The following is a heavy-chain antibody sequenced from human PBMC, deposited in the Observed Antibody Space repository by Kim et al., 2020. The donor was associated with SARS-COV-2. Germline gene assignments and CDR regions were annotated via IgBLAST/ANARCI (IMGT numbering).Heavy chain of an antibody. D-gene: IGHD4-17*01. CDR1: GFKFDKYG. CDR2: IWYDGSSE. Sequence: GGSLRLSCTASGFKFDKYGMHWIRQAPGKGLEWVAMIWYDGSSEFYADSVKGRFTISRDISKNTLYLQMNRLRAEDTAVYYCARDQPAMTMVNTYPAYWGQGTLVTVSS. CDR3: ARDQPAMTMVNTYPAY. V-gene: IGHV3-33*08. J-gene: IGHJ4*02.